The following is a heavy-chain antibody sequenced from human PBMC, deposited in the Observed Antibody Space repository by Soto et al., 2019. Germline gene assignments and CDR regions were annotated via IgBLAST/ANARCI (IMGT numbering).Heavy chain of an antibody. CDR3: VKGAWLDY. J-gene: IGHJ4*02. CDR1: GFTFSTFD. V-gene: IGHV3-23*01. Sequence: EVQLLESGGGLVQPGGSLRLSCAASGFTFSTFDMTWVRQAPGKGLEWVSLIRGVAGSTHYPDSVKGRFTISKDTSNNVLYLEMNSLRADATAVYFCVKGAWLDYWGQGNMVTVSS. CDR2: IRGVAGST.